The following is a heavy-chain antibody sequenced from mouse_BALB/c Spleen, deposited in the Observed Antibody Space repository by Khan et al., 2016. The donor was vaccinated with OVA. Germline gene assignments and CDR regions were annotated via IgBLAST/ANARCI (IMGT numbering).Heavy chain of an antibody. CDR1: GYTFTDFL. CDR3: GRAGCGGLAY. V-gene: IGHV1-81*01. CDR2: IYPGSGYT. J-gene: IGHJ3*01. D-gene: IGHD3-2*02. Sequence: QVQLQQSGPELVKPGASVRMSCNASGYTFTDFLISWVKQRAGQGLEWIGEIYPGSGYTYYNEKFKGKATLTSDRSSNTAYMELSSLTSADSAVLFCGRAGCGGLAYWGQGTLVTVSA.